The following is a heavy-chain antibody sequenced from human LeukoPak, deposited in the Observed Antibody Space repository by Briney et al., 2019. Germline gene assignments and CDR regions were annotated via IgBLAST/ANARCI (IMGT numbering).Heavy chain of an antibody. Sequence: GGSLRLSCLGSGFTFRNYPMYWVRQAPGKGLEWVAVISYDGSNKYYADSVKGRFTISRDNSKNTLYLQMNSLRAEDTAVYYCARRYYDYVWGSYRYNYFDYWGQGTLVTVSS. V-gene: IGHV3-30*14. J-gene: IGHJ4*02. CDR2: ISYDGSNK. D-gene: IGHD3-16*02. CDR1: GFTFRNYP. CDR3: ARRYYDYVWGSYRYNYFDY.